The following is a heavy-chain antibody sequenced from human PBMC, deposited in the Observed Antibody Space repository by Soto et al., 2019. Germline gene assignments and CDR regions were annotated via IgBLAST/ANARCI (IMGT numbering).Heavy chain of an antibody. CDR3: AKDWVGGSNRYQLDY. Sequence: ASVKVSCKASGYTFTSYYRQWVRQAPGQGLEWMGIINPSGGSTSYAQKFQGRVTMTRDTSTSTVYMELSSLRSEDTAVYYCAKDWVGGSNRYQLDYWGRGTLVTVSS. CDR2: INPSGGST. J-gene: IGHJ4*02. D-gene: IGHD3-9*01. V-gene: IGHV1-46*01. CDR1: GYTFTSYY.